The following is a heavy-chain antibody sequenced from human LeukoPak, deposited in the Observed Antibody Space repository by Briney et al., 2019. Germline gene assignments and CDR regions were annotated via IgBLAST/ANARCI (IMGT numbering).Heavy chain of an antibody. CDR2: ISAYNGNT. CDR1: GYTFTSYG. J-gene: IGHJ4*02. D-gene: IGHD3-10*01. V-gene: IGHV1-18*04. CDR3: ARITMVRGVITRIDY. Sequence: ASVKVSCKASGYTFTSYGISWVRQAPGQGLEWMGWISAYNGNTNYAQKLQGRVNMTTDTSTSTAYMELRSLRSDDTAVYYCARITMVRGVITRIDYWGQGTLVTVSS.